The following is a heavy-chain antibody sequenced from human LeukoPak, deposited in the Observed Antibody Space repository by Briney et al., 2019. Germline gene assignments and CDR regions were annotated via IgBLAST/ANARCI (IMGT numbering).Heavy chain of an antibody. CDR3: ARDRGIMVTFGGVIAKGAHY. CDR2: IYDSGNT. Sequence: PSQTLSLTCTVSDDSISSGGYSWSWIRRPPGKGLEWIGYIYDSGNTYYNPSLKSRVTISGDTSKNQFSLKLTSVTAADTAVYYCARDRGIMVTFGGVIAKGAHYWGQGTLVTVSS. D-gene: IGHD3-16*02. CDR1: DDSISSGGYS. J-gene: IGHJ4*02. V-gene: IGHV4-30-4*07.